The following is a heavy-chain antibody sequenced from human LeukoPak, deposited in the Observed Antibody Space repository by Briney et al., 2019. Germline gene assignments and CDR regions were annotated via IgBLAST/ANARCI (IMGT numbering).Heavy chain of an antibody. J-gene: IGHJ4*02. D-gene: IGHD6-13*01. CDR2: IYCSGST. CDR1: GGSISSYY. Sequence: SETLSLTCTVSGGSISSYYWSWIRQPPGKGPEWIGYIYCSGSTNYNPSLKSRVTISVDTSKNQFSLKLSSVTAADTAVYYCARARPLAAAGTTGGEIDYWGQGTLVTVSS. CDR3: ARARPLAAAGTTGGEIDY. V-gene: IGHV4-59*01.